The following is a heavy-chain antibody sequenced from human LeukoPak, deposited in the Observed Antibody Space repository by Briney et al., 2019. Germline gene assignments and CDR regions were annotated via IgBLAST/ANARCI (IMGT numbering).Heavy chain of an antibody. V-gene: IGHV3-21*04. CDR3: AKHAGGHDLDALDI. Sequence: PGGSLRLSCAASGFTFSSYSMNWIRQAPGKGLEWVSSISSSSSYIYYADSVKGRFTISRDNSRNTLSLHMNSLRAEDTAVYFCAKHAGGHDLDALDIWGQGTMVTVSS. CDR1: GFTFSSYS. J-gene: IGHJ3*02. CDR2: ISSSSSYI. D-gene: IGHD2-2*01.